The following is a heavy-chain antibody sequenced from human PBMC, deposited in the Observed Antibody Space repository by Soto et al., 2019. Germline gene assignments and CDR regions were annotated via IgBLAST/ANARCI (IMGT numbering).Heavy chain of an antibody. CDR1: GYIFTGYF. Sequence: GASVKVSCKASGYIFTGYFMHWVRQAPGQGLEWMGWINPSNGGTNYAQKFQGRVTLTRDTSISTAYMDLSSLRSDDTAVYYCASFYSSRGEFYYYGMDVWGQGTTVTVSS. D-gene: IGHD6-19*01. CDR3: ASFYSSRGEFYYYGMDV. V-gene: IGHV1-2*02. J-gene: IGHJ6*02. CDR2: INPSNGGT.